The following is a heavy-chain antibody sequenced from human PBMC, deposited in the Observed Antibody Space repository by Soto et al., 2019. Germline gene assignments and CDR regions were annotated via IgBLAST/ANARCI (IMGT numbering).Heavy chain of an antibody. V-gene: IGHV5-51*01. J-gene: IGHJ6*02. D-gene: IGHD6-13*01. Sequence: PGESLKISCKGSGYSFTSYWIGWVRQMPGKGLEWMGIIYPGDPDTRYSPSFQGQVTISADKSISTAYLQWSSLKVSDTAMYYCARTSAAGKYYYGMDVWGQGTTVTVSS. CDR2: IYPGDPDT. CDR1: GYSFTSYW. CDR3: ARTSAAGKYYYGMDV.